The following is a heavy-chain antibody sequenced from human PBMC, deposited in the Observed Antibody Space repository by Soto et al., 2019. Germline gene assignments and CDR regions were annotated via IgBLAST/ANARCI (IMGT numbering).Heavy chain of an antibody. Sequence: PSETLSLTCAVSGYSITNGYCWGCIRQPPGKGLEWIGSIYHSGNTYCNPSLKSRATLSIDTSKNQFSLKLRSVTAADTAMYYCARVKLAGRGSFHDWGQGTLVTVYS. V-gene: IGHV4-38-2*01. CDR2: IYHSGNT. CDR3: ARVKLAGRGSFHD. J-gene: IGHJ4*02. D-gene: IGHD3-3*02. CDR1: GYSITNGYC.